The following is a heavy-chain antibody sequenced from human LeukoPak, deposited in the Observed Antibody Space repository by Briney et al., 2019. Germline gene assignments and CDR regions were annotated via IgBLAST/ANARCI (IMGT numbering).Heavy chain of an antibody. CDR1: GFSFSAYG. Sequence: GGSLRLSCAASGFSFSAYGMHWVRQAPGKGLEWVATIFNDGTTTYFADSVKGRFTISRDNSENTLFLQMNTLRVEDTAVYYCAAQCGGGCSSDYWGQGTLVTVSS. D-gene: IGHD2-21*02. J-gene: IGHJ4*02. V-gene: IGHV3-33*01. CDR3: AAQCGGGCSSDY. CDR2: IFNDGTTT.